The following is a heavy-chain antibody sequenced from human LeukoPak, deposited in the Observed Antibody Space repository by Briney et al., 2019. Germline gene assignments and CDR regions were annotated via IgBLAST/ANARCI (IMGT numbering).Heavy chain of an antibody. D-gene: IGHD1-7*01. CDR2: ISYDGSNK. Sequence: GGSLRLSCAASGFTFSSYAMHWVRQAPGKGLEWVAVISYDGSNKYYPDSVKGRFTISRDNSKNTLYLQMNSLRAEDTAVYYCASGITGTTGGFDYWGQGTLVTVSS. CDR1: GFTFSSYA. V-gene: IGHV3-30*04. CDR3: ASGITGTTGGFDY. J-gene: IGHJ4*02.